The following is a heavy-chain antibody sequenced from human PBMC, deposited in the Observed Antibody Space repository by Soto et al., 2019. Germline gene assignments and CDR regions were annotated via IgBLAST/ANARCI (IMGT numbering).Heavy chain of an antibody. Sequence: PSETLSLTCTVSGGSISSGDYYWSWSRQPPGKGLEWIGYIYYSGSTYYNPSLKSRVTISVDTSKNQFSLKLSSVTAADTAVYYCARDLGAYGDYYFDYWGQGTLVTVSS. CDR1: GGSISSGDYY. V-gene: IGHV4-30-4*01. CDR2: IYYSGST. CDR3: ARDLGAYGDYYFDY. D-gene: IGHD4-17*01. J-gene: IGHJ4*02.